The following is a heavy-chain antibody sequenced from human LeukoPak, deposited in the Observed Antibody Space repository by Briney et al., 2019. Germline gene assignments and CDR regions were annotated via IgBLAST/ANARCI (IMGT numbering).Heavy chain of an antibody. V-gene: IGHV4-30-4*01. CDR3: ARAPNYYGSGSWVDY. D-gene: IGHD3-10*01. CDR2: IYYSGST. Sequence: SETLSLTCTVSGGSISSGDYYWSWIRQPPGKGLEWIGYIYYSGSTYYNPSLKSRVTISVDTSKNQFSLKLSSVTAADTAVYYCARAPNYYGSGSWVDYCGQGTLVTVSS. CDR1: GGSISSGDYY. J-gene: IGHJ4*02.